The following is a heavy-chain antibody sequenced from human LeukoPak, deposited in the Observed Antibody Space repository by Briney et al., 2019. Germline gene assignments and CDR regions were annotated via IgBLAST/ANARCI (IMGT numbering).Heavy chain of an antibody. V-gene: IGHV3-30*04. J-gene: IGHJ4*02. CDR3: ARDQRSYDYVMYYFDY. D-gene: IGHD3-16*01. Sequence: PGGSLRLSCAASGFTFSSYAMHWVRQAPGKGLEWVAVISYDGSNKYYADSVKGRFTISRDNSKNTLYLQMNSLRAGDTAVYYCARDQRSYDYVMYYFDYWGQGTLVTVSS. CDR2: ISYDGSNK. CDR1: GFTFSSYA.